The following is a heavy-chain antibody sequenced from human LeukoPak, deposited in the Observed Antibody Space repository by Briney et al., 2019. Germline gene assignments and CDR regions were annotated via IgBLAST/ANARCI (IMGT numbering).Heavy chain of an antibody. Sequence: NPSETLSLTCAVYGGSFSGYYWSWIRQPPGKGLEWIGEINHSGSTNYNPSLKSRVTISVDTSKNQFSLKLSSVTATDTAVYYCARRGRATRGVFDYWGQGTLVTVSS. CDR3: ARRGRATRGVFDY. J-gene: IGHJ4*02. D-gene: IGHD1-26*01. CDR1: GGSFSGYY. CDR2: INHSGST. V-gene: IGHV4-34*01.